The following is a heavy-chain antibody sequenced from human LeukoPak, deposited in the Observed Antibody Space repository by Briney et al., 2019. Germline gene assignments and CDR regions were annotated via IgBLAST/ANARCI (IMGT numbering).Heavy chain of an antibody. D-gene: IGHD4-23*01. CDR1: GYTFTSYD. Sequence: ASVKVSCKASGYTFTSYDINWVRQATGQGLEWMGWINPNSGGTNYAQKFQGRVTMTRDTSISTAYMELSRLRSDDTAVYYCARGETTVVAPSTSNDAFDIWGQGTMVTVSS. CDR2: INPNSGGT. CDR3: ARGETTVVAPSTSNDAFDI. J-gene: IGHJ3*02. V-gene: IGHV1-2*02.